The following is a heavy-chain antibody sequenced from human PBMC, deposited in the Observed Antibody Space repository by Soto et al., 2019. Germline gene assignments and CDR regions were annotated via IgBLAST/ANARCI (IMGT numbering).Heavy chain of an antibody. J-gene: IGHJ4*02. D-gene: IGHD1-26*01. CDR1: GGTFSTYA. CDR2: NIPIFGTA. Sequence: QVQLVQSGAEVKTPGSSVKGSCKAYGGTFSTYAISWVRQAPGQGLEWMGGNIPIFGTANYAQKIQSRVTLTADDSTSTAYMELSSLRSEDTAVHYCARDGSGSWDFYYWCQGTLVTVSS. CDR3: ARDGSGSWDFYY. V-gene: IGHV1-69*01.